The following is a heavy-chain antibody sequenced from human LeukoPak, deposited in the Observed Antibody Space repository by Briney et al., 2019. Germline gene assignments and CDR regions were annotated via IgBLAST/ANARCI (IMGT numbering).Heavy chain of an antibody. Sequence: GGSLRLSCAASGFTFSDYYMSWIRQAPGKGLEWVSYISSSGSTIYYADSVKGRFTISRDNAKNSLYLQMNSLRAEDTAVYYCAKDGQWLVLMPVYYFDYWGQGTLVTVSS. J-gene: IGHJ4*02. CDR3: AKDGQWLVLMPVYYFDY. CDR1: GFTFSDYY. CDR2: ISSSGSTI. V-gene: IGHV3-11*04. D-gene: IGHD6-19*01.